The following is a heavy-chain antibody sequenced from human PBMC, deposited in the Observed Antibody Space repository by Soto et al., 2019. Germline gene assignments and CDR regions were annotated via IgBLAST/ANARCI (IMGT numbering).Heavy chain of an antibody. J-gene: IGHJ5*02. D-gene: IGHD1-7*01. Sequence: GASVKVSCKASGYTFTSYDINWVRQATGQGLEWMGWMNPNSGNTGYAQKFQGRVTMTRNTSISTAYMELSSLRSEDTAVYYCARGKRKLELRCRWFDPWGQGTLVTVSS. V-gene: IGHV1-8*01. CDR2: MNPNSGNT. CDR3: ARGKRKLELRCRWFDP. CDR1: GYTFTSYD.